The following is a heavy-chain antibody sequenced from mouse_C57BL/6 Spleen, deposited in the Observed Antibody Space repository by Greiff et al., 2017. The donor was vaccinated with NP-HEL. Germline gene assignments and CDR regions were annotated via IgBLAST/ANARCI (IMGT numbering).Heavy chain of an antibody. CDR1: GYTFTNYW. CDR2: IYPGGGYT. Sequence: QVQLKQSGAELVRPGTSVKMSCKASGYTFTNYWIGWAKQRPGHGLEWIGDIYPGGGYTNYNEKFKGKATLTADKSSSTAYMQFSSLTSEDSAIYYCARWDYGSSRVYAMDYWGQGTSVTVSS. V-gene: IGHV1-63*01. CDR3: ARWDYGSSRVYAMDY. D-gene: IGHD1-1*01. J-gene: IGHJ4*01.